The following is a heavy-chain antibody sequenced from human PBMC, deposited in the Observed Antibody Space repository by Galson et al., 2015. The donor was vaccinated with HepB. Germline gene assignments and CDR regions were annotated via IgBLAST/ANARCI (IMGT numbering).Heavy chain of an antibody. Sequence: SVKVSCKASGYTFTSYAMHWVRQAPGQRLEWMGWINAGNGNTKYSQKFQGRVTITRDTSASTAYMELSSLRSEDTAVYYCARGGWEVVAATQRHRWYVIDYWGQGTLVTVSS. J-gene: IGHJ4*02. CDR2: INAGNGNT. D-gene: IGHD2-15*01. CDR1: GYTFTSYA. V-gene: IGHV1-3*01. CDR3: ARGGWEVVAATQRHRWYVIDY.